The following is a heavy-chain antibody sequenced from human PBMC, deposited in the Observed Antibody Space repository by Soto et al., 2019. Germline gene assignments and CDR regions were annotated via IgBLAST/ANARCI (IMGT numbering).Heavy chain of an antibody. CDR2: INTDGTTT. Sequence: GGSLRLSCAASGFPFSRNWMHWVRQAPGKGLEWVSRINTDGTTTTYADSVKGRFVISRDNARNTLYLEMNSLSAEDTAVYYCARFGTYYETRCFLYRGQGTFVTVS. CDR1: GFPFSRNW. D-gene: IGHD3-22*01. J-gene: IGHJ4*02. CDR3: ARFGTYYETRCFLY. V-gene: IGHV3-74*01.